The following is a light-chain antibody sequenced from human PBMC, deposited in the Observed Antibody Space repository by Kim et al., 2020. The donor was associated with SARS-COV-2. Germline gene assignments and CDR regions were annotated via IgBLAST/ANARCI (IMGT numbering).Light chain of an antibody. CDR3: QQYGSSLLT. Sequence: PGERATLSCRASQSISRAFLAWYQQRPGQAPRLLISGASIRATGIPDRFSGSGSGTDFTLTISRLEPEDFGVYYCQQYGSSLLTFGGGTKVEIK. CDR2: GAS. V-gene: IGKV3-20*01. CDR1: QSISRAF. J-gene: IGKJ4*01.